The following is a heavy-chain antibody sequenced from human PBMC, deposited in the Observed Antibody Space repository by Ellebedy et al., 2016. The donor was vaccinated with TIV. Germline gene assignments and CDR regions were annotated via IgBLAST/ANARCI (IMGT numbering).Heavy chain of an antibody. CDR2: IYYSGRT. CDR3: ARDRMYYYDSSGSYSYYGMDV. V-gene: IGHV4-59*01. Sequence: GSLRLXXSVYGASFSRYYWTWIRQPPGKGLEWIGDIYYSGRTNYNPSLKSRVTISGVTSKNQFSLKLSSVTAADTAVYYCARDRMYYYDSSGSYSYYGMDVWGQGTTVTVSS. J-gene: IGHJ6*02. D-gene: IGHD3-22*01. CDR1: GASFSRYY.